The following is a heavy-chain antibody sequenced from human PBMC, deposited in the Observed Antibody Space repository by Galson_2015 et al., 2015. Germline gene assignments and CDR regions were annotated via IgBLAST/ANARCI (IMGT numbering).Heavy chain of an antibody. Sequence: SLRLSCAASGFTFSSYGMHWVRQAPGNGLEWVAVIWYDGSNKYYADSVKGRFTISRDNSKNTLYLQMNSLRAEDTAVYYCARGSGWFNYWGQGTLVTVSS. J-gene: IGHJ4*02. CDR3: ARGSGWFNY. CDR2: IWYDGSNK. D-gene: IGHD6-19*01. V-gene: IGHV3-33*01. CDR1: GFTFSSYG.